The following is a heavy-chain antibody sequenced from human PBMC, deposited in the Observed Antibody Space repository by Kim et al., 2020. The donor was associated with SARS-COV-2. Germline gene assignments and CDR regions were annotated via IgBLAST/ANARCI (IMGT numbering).Heavy chain of an antibody. V-gene: IGHV1-2*06. J-gene: IGHJ4*02. CDR1: GYTFTGYY. CDR3: TRPYYYDSSTGVNIDY. D-gene: IGHD3-22*01. Sequence: ASVKVSCKASGYTFTGYYMHWVRQAPGQGLEWMGRINPNSGGTNYAQKFQGRVTMTRDTSISTAYMELSRLRSDDTAVYYCTRPYYYDSSTGVNIDYWGQGTLVTVSS. CDR2: INPNSGGT.